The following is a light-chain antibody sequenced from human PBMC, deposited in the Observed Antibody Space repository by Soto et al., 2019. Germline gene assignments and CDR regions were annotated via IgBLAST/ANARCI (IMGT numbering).Light chain of an antibody. Sequence: EIVLTQSPGTLSLSPGETASLSCRASQSLGGNYLAWYQQKPGQAPRLLIYGASTRATGIPDRFSGSGSGSGFTLIISRLEAEDSAVYYCQQYGDSPYTFGQGTKLEIK. CDR1: QSLGGNY. CDR2: GAS. J-gene: IGKJ2*01. V-gene: IGKV3-20*01. CDR3: QQYGDSPYT.